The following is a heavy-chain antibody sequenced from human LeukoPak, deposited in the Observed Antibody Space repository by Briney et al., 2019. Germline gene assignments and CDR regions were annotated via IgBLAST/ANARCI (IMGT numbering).Heavy chain of an antibody. J-gene: IGHJ3*02. CDR1: GFTFSSYG. CDR2: IWYDGSNK. V-gene: IGHV3-33*01. Sequence: GGSLRLSCAASGFTFSSYGMHWVRQAPGKGLEWVAVIWYDGSNKYYAGSVKGRFTISRDNSKNTLYLQMNSLRAEDTAVYYCARSNDAFDIWGQGTMVTVSS. CDR3: ARSNDAFDI.